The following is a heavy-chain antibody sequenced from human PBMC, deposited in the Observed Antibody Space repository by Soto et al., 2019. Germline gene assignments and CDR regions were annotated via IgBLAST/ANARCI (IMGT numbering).Heavy chain of an antibody. V-gene: IGHV3-30*18. Sequence: QVQLVESGGGVVQPGESLRLSCAASGFTFNTYGMHWVRQAPGKGLEWVAVISKDGDIKFYADSMKGRFTISRDNSKNTLYLQVNSRRPEDTAVYYCTNWNYPQSDWGQGTRVTVSS. D-gene: IGHD1-7*01. J-gene: IGHJ4*02. CDR1: GFTFNTYG. CDR3: TNWNYPQSD. CDR2: ISKDGDIK.